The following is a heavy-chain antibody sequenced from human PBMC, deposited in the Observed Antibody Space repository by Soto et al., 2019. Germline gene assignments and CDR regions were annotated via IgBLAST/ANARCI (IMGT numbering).Heavy chain of an antibody. CDR1: GGSLRGYS. CDR2: VYSGGGT. J-gene: IGHJ6*02. Sequence: SETLSLTCTVSGGSLRGYSWSWIRQSPGKGLEWIGYVYSGGGTNYSPSFMGRVTISVDTTDNQFSLKLSSVTAADTAVYYCAREKTPMSPHYFYYGMDVWGQGTTVTVSS. V-gene: IGHV4-59*01. CDR3: AREKTPMSPHYFYYGMDV. D-gene: IGHD3-9*01.